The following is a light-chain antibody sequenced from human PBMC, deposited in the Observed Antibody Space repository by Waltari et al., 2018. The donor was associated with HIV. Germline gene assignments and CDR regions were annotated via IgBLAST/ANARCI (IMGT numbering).Light chain of an antibody. CDR1: SSDVGGYNY. Sequence: QSALTQPPSASGSPGQSVTLSCTGTSSDVGGYNYVSWHQQHPGKAPKLMIYDVIKRPSGVPDRFSGSKSGNTASLTVSGLQAEDEADYYCTSYAGRNTFVFGGGTKLTVL. J-gene: IGLJ2*01. CDR3: TSYAGRNTFV. CDR2: DVI. V-gene: IGLV2-8*01.